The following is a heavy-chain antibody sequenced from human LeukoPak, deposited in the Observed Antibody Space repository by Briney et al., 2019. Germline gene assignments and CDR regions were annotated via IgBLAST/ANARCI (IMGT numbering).Heavy chain of an antibody. CDR2: ISLSGGT. D-gene: IGHD1-1*01. CDR3: ARVGGTNYYYYGMDV. J-gene: IGHJ6*02. V-gene: IGHV4-30-4*01. CDR1: GGSISSGDYY. Sequence: KTSETLSLTCTVSGGSISSGDYYWSWIRQPPGQGLEWIGYISLSGGTYYNPSLKSRASISLDTSRSQFFLKLSSVGAADTAVYYCARVGGTNYYYYGMDVWGQGTTVTVSS.